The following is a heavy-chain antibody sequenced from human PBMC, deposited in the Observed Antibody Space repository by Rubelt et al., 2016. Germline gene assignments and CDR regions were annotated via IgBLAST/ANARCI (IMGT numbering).Heavy chain of an antibody. V-gene: IGHV1-69*01. J-gene: IGHJ4*02. CDR3: ARDKGRVYYDSSGYPYFDY. D-gene: IGHD3-22*01. Sequence: NYAQKFQGRVTITADESTSTAYMELSSLRSEDTAVYYCARDKGRVYYDSSGYPYFDYWGQGTLVTVSS.